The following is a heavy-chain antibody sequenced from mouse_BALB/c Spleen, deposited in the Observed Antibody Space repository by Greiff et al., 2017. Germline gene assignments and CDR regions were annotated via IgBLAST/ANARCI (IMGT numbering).Heavy chain of an antibody. CDR3: ARENDGFSWFAY. D-gene: IGHD2-3*01. CDR1: GFTFSSYG. Sequence: EVMLVESGGGLVQPGGSLKLSCAASGFTFSSYGMSWVRQTPDKRLELVATINSNGGSTYYPDSVKGRFTISRDNAKNTLYLQMRSLKSEDTAMYYCARENDGFSWFAYWGQGTLVTVSA. CDR2: INSNGGST. J-gene: IGHJ3*01. V-gene: IGHV5-6-3*01.